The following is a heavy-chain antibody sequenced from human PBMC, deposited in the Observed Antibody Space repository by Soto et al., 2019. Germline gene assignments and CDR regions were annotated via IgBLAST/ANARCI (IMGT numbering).Heavy chain of an antibody. CDR3: ARGTDDYGDPHFDY. Sequence: QLQLQESGSGLVKPSQTLSLTCAVSGGSISSGGYSWSWIRQPPGKGLEWIGYIYHSGSTYYNPSLKSRVTIAVDRSKNQFSLKLSSVTAADTAVYYCARGTDDYGDPHFDYWGQGTLVTVSS. V-gene: IGHV4-30-2*01. D-gene: IGHD4-17*01. J-gene: IGHJ4*02. CDR2: IYHSGST. CDR1: GGSISSGGYS.